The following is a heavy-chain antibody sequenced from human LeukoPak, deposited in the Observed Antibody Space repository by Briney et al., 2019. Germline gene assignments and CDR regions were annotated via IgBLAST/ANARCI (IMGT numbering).Heavy chain of an antibody. V-gene: IGHV3-23*01. CDR1: GFTFSSYA. Sequence: GGSLRLSCAASGFTFSSYAMSWVRQAPGKGLEWVSAISGSGGSTYYADSVKGRFTISRDNSKNTLYLQMNSLRAEDTAVYYCAKAAGGRPCPVLPNYFDYWGQGTLVTVSS. CDR3: AKAAGGRPCPVLPNYFDY. D-gene: IGHD3-10*01. CDR2: ISGSGGST. J-gene: IGHJ4*02.